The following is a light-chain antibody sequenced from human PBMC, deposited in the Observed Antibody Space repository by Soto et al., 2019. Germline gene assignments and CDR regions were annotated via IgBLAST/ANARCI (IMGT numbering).Light chain of an antibody. J-gene: IGKJ2*01. CDR3: QQYGSTRPYT. Sequence: EGVLTQSPGTLSLSPGERATLFCRASQSIRSNYVAWYQQKPGQAPRLLISGASSRATDIPDRFRGSGSGTDFTLTISSLELEDFAVYYCQQYGSTRPYTFGQGTRLEIK. CDR2: GAS. CDR1: QSIRSNY. V-gene: IGKV3-20*01.